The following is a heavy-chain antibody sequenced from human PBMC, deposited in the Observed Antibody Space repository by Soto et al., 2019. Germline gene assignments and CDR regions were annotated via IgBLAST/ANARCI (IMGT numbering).Heavy chain of an antibody. CDR3: ARRLQWQLRPLDS. J-gene: IGHJ4*02. D-gene: IGHD6-19*01. V-gene: IGHV3-11*01. CDR1: GFTFSDYY. Sequence: PGGSLRLSCAGSGFTFSDYYMTWIRQAPGKGLEWVSYINTLSSAIYYADSVKGRFTISRDNAKNSLYLQTNSLRAEDTAVYYCARRLQWQLRPLDSWGRGTLVTVSS. CDR2: INTLSSAI.